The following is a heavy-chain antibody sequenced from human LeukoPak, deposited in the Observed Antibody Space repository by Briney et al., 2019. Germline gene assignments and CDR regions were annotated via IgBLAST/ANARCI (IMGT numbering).Heavy chain of an antibody. V-gene: IGHV1-18*01. CDR2: ISAYNGNT. J-gene: IGHJ4*02. CDR1: GYTFTSYG. CDR3: ARDQLYCSGGYCYHDY. D-gene: IGHD2-15*01. Sequence: ASVKVSCKASGYTFTSYGISWVRQAPGQGLEWMGWISAYNGNTNYAQKLQGRVTMTTDTSTSTAYMELRSLRSDDTAVYYCARDQLYCSGGYCYHDYWGRGTLVTVSS.